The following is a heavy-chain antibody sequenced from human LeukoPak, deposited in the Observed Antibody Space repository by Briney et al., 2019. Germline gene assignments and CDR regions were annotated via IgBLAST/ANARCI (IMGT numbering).Heavy chain of an antibody. V-gene: IGHV3-48*03. CDR3: ARRRLIRLESFFDL. J-gene: IGHJ4*02. Sequence: PGGSLRLSCAASGFTFSSSEMHWVRQAPGKGLEWVAYFSRDGGDVHYADSARGRFTISSDNAKNSVVLQMNGLRAEDTAVYYCARRRLIRLESFFDLWGQGNLVTVSS. CDR2: FSRDGGDV. D-gene: IGHD2-21*01. CDR1: GFTFSSSE.